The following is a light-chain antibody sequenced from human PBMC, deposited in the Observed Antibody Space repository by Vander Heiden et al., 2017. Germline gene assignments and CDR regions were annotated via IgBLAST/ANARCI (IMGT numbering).Light chain of an antibody. CDR2: AAS. CDR3: QQSYSTPPT. CDR1: QSISSY. Sequence: DIQMTQSPSSLSASVGDRVTITCRASQSISSYLNWYQQKPRKAPKLLIYAASSLQSGVPSRFSGSGSGTDFTLTISILQPEDFATYYCQQSYSTPPTFGQGTKVEIK. J-gene: IGKJ1*01. V-gene: IGKV1-39*01.